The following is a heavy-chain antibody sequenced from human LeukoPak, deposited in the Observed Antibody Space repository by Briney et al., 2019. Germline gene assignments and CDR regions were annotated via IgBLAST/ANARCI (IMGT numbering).Heavy chain of an antibody. CDR2: ISSSGRTI. V-gene: IGHV3-48*03. D-gene: IGHD4-11*01. CDR1: GFTFSSYE. Sequence: GGSLRLSCAASGFTFSSYEMNWVRQAPGKGLEWVSYISSSGRTIYYADSVKGRFTISRDNAKNSLYLQMNSLRAEDTAVYYCAREGDVMTTVTYFDYWGQGTLVTASS. CDR3: AREGDVMTTVTYFDY. J-gene: IGHJ4*02.